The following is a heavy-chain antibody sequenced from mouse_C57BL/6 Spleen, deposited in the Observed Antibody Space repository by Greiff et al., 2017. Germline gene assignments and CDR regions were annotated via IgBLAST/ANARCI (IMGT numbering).Heavy chain of an antibody. Sequence: EVQLQQPGPELVKPGASVKIPCKASGYTFTVYSMDWVKQSPGKSLEWIGEINPNNGGTIYNQKFKGKATLTVDTSSSTAYMQLRSLTSEDTADYYCERGGCGSSTEYFDVWGTGTAVTVSS. CDR3: ERGGCGSSTEYFDV. CDR1: GYTFTVYS. CDR2: INPNNGGT. J-gene: IGHJ1*03. D-gene: IGHD1-1*01. V-gene: IGHV1-18*01.